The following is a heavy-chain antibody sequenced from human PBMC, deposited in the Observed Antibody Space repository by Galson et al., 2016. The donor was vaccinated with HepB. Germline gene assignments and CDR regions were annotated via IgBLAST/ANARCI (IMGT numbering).Heavy chain of an antibody. D-gene: IGHD2-21*01. Sequence: PALVKPTQTLTLTCTFSGFSLSTSAMAVGWIRQPPGKALEWLALVYWDNDQRYSPSLERRLSVSKDTSRNQEVLTMTNMDPMDTARYYCVHRFGGRDYEYWGLGILVTFS. CDR3: VHRFGGRDYEY. CDR2: VYWDNDQ. CDR1: GFSLSTSAMA. V-gene: IGHV2-5*02. J-gene: IGHJ4*02.